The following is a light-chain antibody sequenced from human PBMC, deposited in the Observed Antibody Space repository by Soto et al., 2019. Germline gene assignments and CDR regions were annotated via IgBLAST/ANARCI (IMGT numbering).Light chain of an antibody. CDR1: QSVSSN. J-gene: IGKJ1*01. V-gene: IGKV3-15*01. CDR2: GAS. CDR3: QQYNNWPET. Sequence: EIVMTQSPATLSVSPLERTTLXCKASQSVSSNLAWYQQKPGQAPRLLIYGASTRATGIPARFSGSGSGTEFTLTISSLQSEDFAVYYCQQYNNWPETFGQGTKVDNK.